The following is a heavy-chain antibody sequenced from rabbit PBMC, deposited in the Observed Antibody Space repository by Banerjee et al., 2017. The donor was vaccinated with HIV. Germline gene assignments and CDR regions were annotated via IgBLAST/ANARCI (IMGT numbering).Heavy chain of an antibody. CDR2: IYAASGTT. J-gene: IGHJ4*01. CDR3: ARRADYAGGGNFNL. D-gene: IGHD4-2*01. V-gene: IGHV1S45*01. CDR1: GFTISGSYW. Sequence: QEQLEESGGGLVKPEGSLTLTCTASGFTISGSYWICWVRQAPGKGLEWIACIYAASGTTYYATWAKGRFPISKTSSTTVTLHMTSLTVADTATYFCARRADYAGGGNFNLWGPGTLVTVS.